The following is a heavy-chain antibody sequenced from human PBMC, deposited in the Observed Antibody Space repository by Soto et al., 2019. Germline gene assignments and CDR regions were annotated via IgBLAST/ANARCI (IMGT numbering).Heavy chain of an antibody. Sequence: GGSLRLSCAASGFTFSSYAMHWVRQAPGKGLEWVAVISYDGSNKYYADSVKGRFTISRDDSKNTLYLQMNSLRAEDTAVYYCARDRDYYDSSGFFDYWGQGTLVTVSS. J-gene: IGHJ4*02. CDR3: ARDRDYYDSSGFFDY. CDR2: ISYDGSNK. CDR1: GFTFSSYA. V-gene: IGHV3-30-3*01. D-gene: IGHD3-22*01.